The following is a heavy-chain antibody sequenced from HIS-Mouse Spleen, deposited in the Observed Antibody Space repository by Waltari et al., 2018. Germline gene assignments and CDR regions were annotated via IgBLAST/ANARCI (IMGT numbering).Heavy chain of an antibody. CDR3: ASGIPLKSPFDY. D-gene: IGHD5-18*01. CDR2: IRGSGGST. V-gene: IGHV3-23*01. CDR1: GFTFSSYA. J-gene: IGHJ4*02. Sequence: EVQLLESGGGLVQPGGSLRLSCAASGFTFSSYAMSWVRQAPGKGVDEVSAIRGSGGSTDYADSVKGRFTISRDNSKNTLYLQMNSLRAEDTAVYYCASGIPLKSPFDYWGQGTLVTVSS.